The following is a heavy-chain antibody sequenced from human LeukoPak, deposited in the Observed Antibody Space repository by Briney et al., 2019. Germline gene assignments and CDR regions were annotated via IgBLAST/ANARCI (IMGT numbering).Heavy chain of an antibody. D-gene: IGHD3-3*01. CDR3: ARGEAFATLIDY. V-gene: IGHV4-59*01. J-gene: IGHJ4*02. CDR1: GGSISSYY. Sequence: SETLSLTCSVSGGSISSYYWSWIQQPPGKGLEWIGYIYYSGSTNYNPSLKSRVTISVDTSKNQFSLKLSSVTAADTAVYYCARGEAFATLIDYWGQGTLVTVSS. CDR2: IYYSGST.